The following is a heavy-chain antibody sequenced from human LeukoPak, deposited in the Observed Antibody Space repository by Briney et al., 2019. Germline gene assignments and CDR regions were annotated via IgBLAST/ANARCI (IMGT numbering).Heavy chain of an antibody. Sequence: GGSLRLSCAASGFTFSSYEMNWVRQAPGKGLEWVSYISSSGSTIYYADSVKGRFTISRDNAKNSPYLQMNSLRAEDTAVYYCARGRWLQSFDYWGQGTLVTVSS. V-gene: IGHV3-48*03. D-gene: IGHD5-24*01. J-gene: IGHJ4*02. CDR1: GFTFSSYE. CDR3: ARGRWLQSFDY. CDR2: ISSSGSTI.